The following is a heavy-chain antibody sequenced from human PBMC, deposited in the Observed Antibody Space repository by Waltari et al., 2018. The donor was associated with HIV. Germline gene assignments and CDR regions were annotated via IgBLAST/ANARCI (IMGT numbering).Heavy chain of an antibody. J-gene: IGHJ6*02. D-gene: IGHD5-18*01. CDR3: ATFQSTAMVKSHSDGMDV. Sequence: QVQLQQWGAGLLKPSETLSLTCAVYGGSFSGYYWSWIRQPPGKGLEWIGEINHSGSTNYNPSLKSRVTISVDTSKNQFSLKLSSVTAADTAVYYCATFQSTAMVKSHSDGMDVWGQGTTVTVSS. CDR2: INHSGST. CDR1: GGSFSGYY. V-gene: IGHV4-34*01.